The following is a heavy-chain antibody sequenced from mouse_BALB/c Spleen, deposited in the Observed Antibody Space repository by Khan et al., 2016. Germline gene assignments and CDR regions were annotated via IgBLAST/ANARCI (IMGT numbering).Heavy chain of an antibody. V-gene: IGHV1-77*01. D-gene: IGHD1-1*01. CDR3: ARSYYDSFAMDY. CDR1: GYTFTGYY. Sequence: QVQLQQSGTELPRPGASVKLSCKASGYTFTGYYLHWVKQRTGQGLEWIGEIFPGSGSTYYNEKFKGKASLTADTSSSTAYMQLSSLTSEDSAVYCCARSYYDSFAMDYWGHGASVTVSS. CDR2: IFPGSGST. J-gene: IGHJ4*01.